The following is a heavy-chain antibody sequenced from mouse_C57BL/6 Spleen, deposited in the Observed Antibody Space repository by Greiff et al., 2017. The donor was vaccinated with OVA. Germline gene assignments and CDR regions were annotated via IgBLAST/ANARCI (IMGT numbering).Heavy chain of an antibody. D-gene: IGHD1-1*01. V-gene: IGHV1-82*01. CDR3: ARLDYYGGAMDY. CDR1: GYAFSSSW. J-gene: IGHJ4*01. CDR2: IYPGDGDT. Sequence: VKLQESGPELVKPGASVKISCKASGYAFSSSWMNWVKQRPGKGLGWIGRIYPGDGDTNYNGKFKGKATLTADKSSSTAYMQLSSLTSEDSAVYFCARLDYYGGAMDYWGQGTSVTVSS.